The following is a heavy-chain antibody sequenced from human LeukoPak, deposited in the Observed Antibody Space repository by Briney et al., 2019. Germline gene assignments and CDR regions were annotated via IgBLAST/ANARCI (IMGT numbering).Heavy chain of an antibody. CDR3: AKDVRYYDSSGQGDY. J-gene: IGHJ4*02. Sequence: SETLSLTCTVSGGSMSSYYWSWIRQPPGKGLEWIGYIYYSGSTNYNPSLKSRVTISVDTSKNQFTLKLSSVTAADTAVYYCAKDVRYYDSSGQGDYWGQGTLVTVSS. CDR1: GGSMSSYY. CDR2: IYYSGST. V-gene: IGHV4-59*01. D-gene: IGHD3-22*01.